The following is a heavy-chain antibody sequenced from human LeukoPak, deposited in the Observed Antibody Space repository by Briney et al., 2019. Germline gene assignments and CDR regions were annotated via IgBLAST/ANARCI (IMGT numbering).Heavy chain of an antibody. V-gene: IGHV3-13*05. CDR1: GFTFSSYD. J-gene: IGHJ2*01. CDR3: ARGGPLGRDWYFDL. Sequence: GSLRLSCAASGFTFSSYDMHWVRQATGKGLEWVSAIATAGDPYYPGSVKGRFTISRENVKDSLYLQMNSLRAGDTAVYYCARGGPLGRDWYFDLWGRGTLVTVSS. CDR2: IATAGDP. D-gene: IGHD3-10*01.